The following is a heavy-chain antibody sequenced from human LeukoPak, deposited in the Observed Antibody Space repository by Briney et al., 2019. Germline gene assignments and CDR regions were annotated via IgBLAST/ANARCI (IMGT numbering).Heavy chain of an antibody. CDR2: ISSSGTTI. J-gene: IGHJ5*02. CDR1: GFTFSDYY. CDR3: ARAVTYYYDSTGYSP. V-gene: IGHV3-11*04. D-gene: IGHD3-22*01. Sequence: GGSLRLFCAASGFTFSDYYMTWIRQAPGKGLEWISYISSSGTTIYYADSVKGRFTISRDNAKNSLYLQMNSLRAEDTAVYYCARAVTYYYDSTGYSPWGQGTLVTVSS.